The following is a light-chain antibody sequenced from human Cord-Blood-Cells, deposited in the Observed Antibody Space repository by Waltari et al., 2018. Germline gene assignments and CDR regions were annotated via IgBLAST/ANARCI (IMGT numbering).Light chain of an antibody. CDR1: QRIRRH. CDR2: SAS. CDR3: QQSYSTPYT. J-gene: IGKJ2*01. Sequence: DIQMTQSPSSLSASVGDRVNITCRSSQRIRRHLNWYQQKPRKAPKLLIFSASSLQSGVPSRFSVSGSGTDFTLTLRSLQPEDFATYYCQQSYSTPYTFGQGTKLEIK. V-gene: IGKV1-39*01.